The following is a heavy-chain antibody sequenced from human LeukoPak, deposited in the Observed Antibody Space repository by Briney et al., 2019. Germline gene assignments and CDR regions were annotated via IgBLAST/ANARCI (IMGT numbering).Heavy chain of an antibody. CDR1: GGSVNSGDNY. CDR3: TRGSGSDPWPIFDP. CDR2: ISYSGNT. Sequence: SQTLSLTCTVSGGSVNSGDNYWTWIRQPPGKGLEWIGFISYSGNTYYHPSLQGRVSLSLDTSRNHLSLRLTSVTAADTAVYYRTRGSGSDPWPIFDPWGPGTLVTVSS. V-gene: IGHV4-30-4*01. J-gene: IGHJ5*02. D-gene: IGHD3-10*01.